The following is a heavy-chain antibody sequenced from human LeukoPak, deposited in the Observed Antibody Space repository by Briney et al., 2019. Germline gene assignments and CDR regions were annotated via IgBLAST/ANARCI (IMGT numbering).Heavy chain of an antibody. J-gene: IGHJ4*02. CDR3: ARPTTVALDY. Sequence: PGGSLRLSCAASEFTFSNYDMNWVRQPPGKGLEWVSYITSSSRTINYADSVKGRFTVSRDNAKNSLFLQMDSLRDEDTAVYYCARPTTVALDYWGQGTLVTVSS. CDR2: ITSSSRTI. CDR1: EFTFSNYD. D-gene: IGHD4-23*01. V-gene: IGHV3-48*02.